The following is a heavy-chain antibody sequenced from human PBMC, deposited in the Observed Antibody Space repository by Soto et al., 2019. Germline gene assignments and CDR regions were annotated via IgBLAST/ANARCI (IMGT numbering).Heavy chain of an antibody. J-gene: IGHJ4*02. Sequence: GASVKVSCKASGFTFINSAIQWVRQARGQRLEWIGWIVVGSGNTNYAQKFKERVTMTRDMSTSTAYMELSSLRSEDTAVYYCARVPPPDWGDYFEFEDWGQGTLVTVSS. CDR2: IVVGSGNT. CDR3: ARVPPPDWGDYFEFED. D-gene: IGHD3-9*01. CDR1: GFTFINSA. V-gene: IGHV1-58*02.